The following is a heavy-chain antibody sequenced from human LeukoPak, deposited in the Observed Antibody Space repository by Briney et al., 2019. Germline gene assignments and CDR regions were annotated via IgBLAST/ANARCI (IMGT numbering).Heavy chain of an antibody. D-gene: IGHD3-10*01. CDR2: INPNSGGT. J-gene: IGHJ3*02. CDR1: GYTFTGYY. Sequence: ASVKVSCKASGYTFTGYYMHWVRQAPGQGLEWMGWINPNSGGTNYAQKLQGWVTMTRDTSISTAYMELSRLRSDDTAVYYCARSDYYGSGSYPDAFDIWGQGTMVTVSS. V-gene: IGHV1-2*04. CDR3: ARSDYYGSGSYPDAFDI.